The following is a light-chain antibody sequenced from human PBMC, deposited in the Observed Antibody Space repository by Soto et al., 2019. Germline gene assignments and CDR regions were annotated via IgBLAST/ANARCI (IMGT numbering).Light chain of an antibody. J-gene: IGKJ2*01. Sequence: DLVMTQSPLSLPVTPGEPASISCRSSQSLLHSYGYNYLQWYLQKPGQSPQLLIYLGSNRAAGVPDRFSGSGSGTDFTLKISRVEAEDVGVYYCMQAQQPPYTFSQGTNLEIK. V-gene: IGKV2-28*01. CDR3: MQAQQPPYT. CDR1: QSLLHSYGYNY. CDR2: LGS.